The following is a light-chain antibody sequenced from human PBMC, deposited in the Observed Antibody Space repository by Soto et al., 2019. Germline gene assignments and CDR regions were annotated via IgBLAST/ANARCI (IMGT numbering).Light chain of an antibody. CDR3: SSYTSSSTL. CDR1: HNDIGTYDY. V-gene: IGLV2-14*03. CDR2: GVT. Sequence: QSVLTHPTSVSGSPGQSITISCTGNHNDIGTYDYVSWYQQHPGRAPRLLIYGVTTRPSGISDRFSASKSGNTASLTISGLQAEDEADYYCSSYTSSSTLFGTGTKVTVL. J-gene: IGLJ1*01.